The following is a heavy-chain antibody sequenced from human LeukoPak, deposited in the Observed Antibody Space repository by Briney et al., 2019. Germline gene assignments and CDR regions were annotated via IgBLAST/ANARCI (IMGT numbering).Heavy chain of an antibody. CDR2: IYTSGST. CDR3: ARDPGGDFLSGYYRAYYFDY. CDR1: GGSISSGSYY. D-gene: IGHD3-3*01. V-gene: IGHV4-61*02. Sequence: SQTLSLTCTVSGGSISSGSYYWTWIRQPAGKGLEWIGRIYTSGSTNYNPSLKSRVTISVDTSKNQFSLKLSSVTAADTAVYYCARDPGGDFLSGYYRAYYFDYWGQGTLVTVSS. J-gene: IGHJ4*02.